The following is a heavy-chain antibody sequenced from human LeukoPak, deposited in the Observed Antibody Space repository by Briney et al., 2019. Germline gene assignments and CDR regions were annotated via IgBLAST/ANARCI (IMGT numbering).Heavy chain of an antibody. CDR1: GFTFSSYA. D-gene: IGHD3-16*02. J-gene: IGHJ4*02. CDR3: AREMVTWGSYRYAADY. V-gene: IGHV3-23*01. Sequence: GGSLRLSCAASGFTFSSYAMSWVRQAPGKGLEWVSAISGSGGSTYYADSVKGRFTISRDNSKNTLYLQMNSLRAENTAVHYCAREMVTWGSYRYAADYWGQGTLVTVSS. CDR2: ISGSGGST.